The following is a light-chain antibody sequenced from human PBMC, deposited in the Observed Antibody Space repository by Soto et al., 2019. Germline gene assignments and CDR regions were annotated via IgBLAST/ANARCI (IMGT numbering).Light chain of an antibody. Sequence: EIVITQSPATLSVSQGERATLSCRASQSVSSNLAWYQQKPGQAPRLLIYNASTRATGIPARFSGSGSGTEFTLTISSLQSEDFAIYYCQQYNNWPYTFGQGTTLEIK. V-gene: IGKV3-15*01. CDR2: NAS. CDR3: QQYNNWPYT. J-gene: IGKJ2*01. CDR1: QSVSSN.